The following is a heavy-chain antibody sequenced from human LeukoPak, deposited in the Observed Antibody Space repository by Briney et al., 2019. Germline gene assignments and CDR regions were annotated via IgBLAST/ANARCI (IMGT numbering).Heavy chain of an antibody. D-gene: IGHD6-19*01. CDR1: GFTFSTYA. J-gene: IGHJ4*02. V-gene: IGHV3-30*04. CDR3: AKNPSVAGAGGFFDY. CDR2: IPYDGSNK. Sequence: GRSLRLSCAASGFTFSTYAMHWVRQAPGKGLEWVAVIPYDGSNKYYADSVKGRFTISRENSKNRLYLQMNSLRAEDTAVYYCAKNPSVAGAGGFFDYWGQGTLVTVSS.